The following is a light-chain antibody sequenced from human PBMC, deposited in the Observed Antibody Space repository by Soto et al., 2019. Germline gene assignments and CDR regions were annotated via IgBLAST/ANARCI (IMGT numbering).Light chain of an antibody. CDR1: QSVSSK. CDR2: GAS. CDR3: QQYGSSPPIT. J-gene: IGKJ5*01. Sequence: EIVMTQSPATLSVSPGEGATLSCRASQSVSSKLAWYQQKPGQAPRLLIYGASTRATGIPARFSGSGSGTEFTLIISRLEPEDFAVYYCQQYGSSPPITLGQGTRLEIK. V-gene: IGKV3-15*01.